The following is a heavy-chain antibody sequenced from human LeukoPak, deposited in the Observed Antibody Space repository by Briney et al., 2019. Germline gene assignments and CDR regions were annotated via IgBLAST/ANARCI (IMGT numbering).Heavy chain of an antibody. D-gene: IGHD3-22*01. Sequence: PSQTLSLTCTVSGGSISNGGYYWSWIRQHPGKGLEWIGYIYYSGSTYYNPSLKSRVTISVDTSKNQFSLKLSSVTAADTAVYYCARDEGSGYYFDYWGQGTLVTVSS. J-gene: IGHJ4*02. V-gene: IGHV4-31*03. CDR2: IYYSGST. CDR3: ARDEGSGYYFDY. CDR1: GGSISNGGYY.